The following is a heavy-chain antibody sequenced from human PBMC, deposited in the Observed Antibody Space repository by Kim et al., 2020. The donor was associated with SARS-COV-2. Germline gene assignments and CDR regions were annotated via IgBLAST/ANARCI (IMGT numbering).Heavy chain of an antibody. Sequence: GITTKYADSVKGRFTISRDNAKNTLYLQMDSLRAEDTAVYYCTRGNYGFDVWGQGTSVTVSS. J-gene: IGHJ6*02. CDR2: GITT. CDR3: TRGNYGFDV. V-gene: IGHV3-74*03.